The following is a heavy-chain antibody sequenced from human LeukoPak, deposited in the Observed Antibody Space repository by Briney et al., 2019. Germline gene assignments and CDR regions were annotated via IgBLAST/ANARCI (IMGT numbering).Heavy chain of an antibody. CDR1: GFTFSDYY. D-gene: IGHD3-10*01. V-gene: IGHV3-11*01. CDR3: AREDITMVRGVVYYYYGMDV. CDR2: ISSSGSTI. Sequence: PGGSLRLSCAASGFTFSDYYMSWILQAPGKGLEWVSYISSSGSTIYYADSVKGRFTISRDNAKNSLYLQMNSLRAEDTAVYYCAREDITMVRGVVYYYYGMDVWGQGTTVTVSS. J-gene: IGHJ6*02.